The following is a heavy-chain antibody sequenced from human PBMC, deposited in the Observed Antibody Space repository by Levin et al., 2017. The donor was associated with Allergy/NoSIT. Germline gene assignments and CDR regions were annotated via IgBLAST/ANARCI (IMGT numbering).Heavy chain of an antibody. V-gene: IGHV3-48*01. Sequence: QRGESLKISCAASGFTFSSYSMNWVRQAPGKGLEWVSYISSSSSTIYYADSVKGRFTISRDNAKNSLYLQMNSLRAEDTAVYYCARVIAVAGYWGQGTLVTVSS. J-gene: IGHJ4*02. CDR1: GFTFSSYS. CDR3: ARVIAVAGY. CDR2: ISSSSSTI. D-gene: IGHD6-19*01.